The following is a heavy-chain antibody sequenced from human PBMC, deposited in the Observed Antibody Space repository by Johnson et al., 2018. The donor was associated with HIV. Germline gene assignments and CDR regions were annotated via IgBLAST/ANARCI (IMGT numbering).Heavy chain of an antibody. D-gene: IGHD6-6*01. V-gene: IGHV3-30*18. Sequence: QVQLVESGGGVVQPGRSLRLSCAASGFTFSNYGMHWVRQGPGKGLEWVAVISYDGSNKYYADSVSGRFTISRDNSKKKLCLQMNSLRAEDTAVYYCAKDLIAARRGCDAFDIWGQGTMVTVSS. CDR2: ISYDGSNK. J-gene: IGHJ3*02. CDR3: AKDLIAARRGCDAFDI. CDR1: GFTFSNYG.